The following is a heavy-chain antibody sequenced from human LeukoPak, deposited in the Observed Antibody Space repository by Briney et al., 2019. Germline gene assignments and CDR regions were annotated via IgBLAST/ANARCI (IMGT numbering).Heavy chain of an antibody. CDR2: IRSKAYGGTA. V-gene: IGHV3-49*03. Sequence: GRSLRLSCTASGFTFGDYAMSWFRQAPGKGLEWVVFIRSKAYGGTAEYAASVKGRFTISRDDSKSIAYLQMNNLKAEDTAVYYCTRSPISGHDSGFDYWGQGTLVTVSS. CDR3: TRSPISGHDSGFDY. J-gene: IGHJ4*02. D-gene: IGHD5-12*01. CDR1: GFTFGDYA.